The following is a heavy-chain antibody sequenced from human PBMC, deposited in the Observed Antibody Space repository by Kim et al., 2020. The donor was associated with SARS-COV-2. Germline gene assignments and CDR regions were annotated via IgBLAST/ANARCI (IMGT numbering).Heavy chain of an antibody. Sequence: SETLSLTCAVSGGSISSSNWWSWVRQPPGTGLEWIGEIYHSGSTNYNPSLKSRVTISVDKSKNQFSLKLSSVTAADTAVYYCARSRGITMIVVVITGAFDIWGQGTMVTVSS. CDR1: GGSISSSNW. D-gene: IGHD3-22*01. J-gene: IGHJ3*02. CDR3: ARSRGITMIVVVITGAFDI. CDR2: IYHSGST. V-gene: IGHV4-4*02.